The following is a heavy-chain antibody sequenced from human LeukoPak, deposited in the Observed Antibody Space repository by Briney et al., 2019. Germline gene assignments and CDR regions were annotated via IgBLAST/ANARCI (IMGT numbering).Heavy chain of an antibody. D-gene: IGHD2-15*01. CDR2: IYTSGST. V-gene: IGHV4-4*07. CDR3: ARSIVVVAATGPWFDP. CDR1: GGSISSYY. Sequence: SETLSLTCTVSGGSISSYYWSWIRQPAGKGLEWIGRIYTSGSTNYNPSLKSRVTISVDTSKNQFSLKLNSVTAADTAVYYCARSIVVVAATGPWFDPWGQGTLVTVSS. J-gene: IGHJ5*02.